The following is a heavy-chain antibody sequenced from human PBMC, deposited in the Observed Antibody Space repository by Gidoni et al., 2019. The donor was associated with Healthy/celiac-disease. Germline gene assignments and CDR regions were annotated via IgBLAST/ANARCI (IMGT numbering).Heavy chain of an antibody. J-gene: IGHJ4*02. D-gene: IGHD6-19*01. V-gene: IGHV4-34*01. CDR1: GGSFSGYY. CDR3: ARVLVVGWLVYFDY. Sequence: QVQLQQWGAGLLKPSETLSLTCAVYGGSFSGYYWSWIRQPPGKGLEWIGEINHSGSTNYNPSLKSRVTISVDTSKNQFSLKRSSVTAADTAVYYCARVLVVGWLVYFDYWGQGTLVTVSS. CDR2: INHSGST.